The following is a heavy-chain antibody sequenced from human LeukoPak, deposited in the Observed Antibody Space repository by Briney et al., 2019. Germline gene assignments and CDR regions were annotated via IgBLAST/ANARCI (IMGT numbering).Heavy chain of an antibody. CDR1: GFTFSSYS. Sequence: GGSLRLSCAASGFTFSSYSMNWVRQAPGKGLEWVSSISSSSSYIYYADSVKGRFTISRDNAKNSLYLQMNSLRAEDTAVCYCARDWGSSSWYNWFDPWGQGTLVTVSS. D-gene: IGHD6-13*01. CDR2: ISSSSSYI. J-gene: IGHJ5*02. V-gene: IGHV3-21*01. CDR3: ARDWGSSSWYNWFDP.